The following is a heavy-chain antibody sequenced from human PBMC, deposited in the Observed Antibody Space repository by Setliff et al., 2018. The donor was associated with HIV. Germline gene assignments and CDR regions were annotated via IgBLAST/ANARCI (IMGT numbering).Heavy chain of an antibody. D-gene: IGHD3-10*01. V-gene: IGHV4-4*09. J-gene: IGHJ6*02. CDR1: GGSISSYY. Sequence: SETLSLTCTVSGGSISSYYWSWIRQSPGKRLEWIGNIYTSGSPNYNPSLKSRVIISVDTSKNQFYLRLDSVTAADTAVYYCARHGDGSGSFYYYGMDVWGQGTTVTVSS. CDR2: IYTSGSP. CDR3: ARHGDGSGSFYYYGMDV.